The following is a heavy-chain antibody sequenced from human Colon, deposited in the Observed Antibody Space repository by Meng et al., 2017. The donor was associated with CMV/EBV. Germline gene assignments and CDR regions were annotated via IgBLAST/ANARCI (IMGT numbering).Heavy chain of an antibody. J-gene: IGHJ4*02. CDR2: IYYSGST. D-gene: IGHD4/OR15-4a*01. Sequence: SETLSLTCTVSGGSVNTYYWSWIRQAPGKGLEWIGYIYYSGSTNYSPSLKSRVTISVDTSKNHFSLNLTSVTAADTAVYYCARVDYSGNYDYWGQGTLVTVSS. V-gene: IGHV4-59*02. CDR1: GGSVNTYY. CDR3: ARVDYSGNYDY.